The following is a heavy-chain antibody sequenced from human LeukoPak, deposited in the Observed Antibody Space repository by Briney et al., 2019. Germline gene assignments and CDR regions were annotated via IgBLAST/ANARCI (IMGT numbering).Heavy chain of an antibody. CDR2: IHASGYP. Sequence: GGSLRLSCAASGFIFSDYAMNWVRQAPGKGLECVSPIHASGYPYYADCVRGRFTISIDSSYETMYMQMNSLRVEDTAVYYCAKGPGSDVWSGSYPFDFWGRGTVVTVS. J-gene: IGHJ4*02. D-gene: IGHD3-3*01. CDR3: AKGPGSDVWSGSYPFDF. V-gene: IGHV3-23*01. CDR1: GFIFSDYA.